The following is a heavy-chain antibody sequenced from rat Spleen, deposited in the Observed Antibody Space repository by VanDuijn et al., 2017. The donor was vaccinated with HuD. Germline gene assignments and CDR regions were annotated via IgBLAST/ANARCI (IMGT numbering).Heavy chain of an antibody. D-gene: IGHD1-11*01. Sequence: EVQLVESGGGLVQPGRSLKLSCAASGFTFSDYYMAWVRQAPKKGLEWVASISYEGSTTYYRDSVKGRFTISRDNAKSTLYLQMDSLRSEDTATYYCARTGGPYYWYFDLWGPGTMVTVSS. J-gene: IGHJ1*01. V-gene: IGHV5-7*01. CDR1: GFTFSDYY. CDR2: ISYEGSTT. CDR3: ARTGGPYYWYFDL.